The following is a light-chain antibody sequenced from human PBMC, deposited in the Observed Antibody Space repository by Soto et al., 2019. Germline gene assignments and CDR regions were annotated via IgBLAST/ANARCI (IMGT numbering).Light chain of an antibody. J-gene: IGLJ3*02. CDR1: SSDVGGYNY. Sequence: QSALTQPASVSVSPGQSITISCTGTSSDVGGYNYVFWYQQHPGKAPKLMIYDVSNRPSGVSNRFSGSKSGNTASLTISGLQAEDEADYYCSSYTSSSTLVFGGGTKLTVL. V-gene: IGLV2-14*01. CDR2: DVS. CDR3: SSYTSSSTLV.